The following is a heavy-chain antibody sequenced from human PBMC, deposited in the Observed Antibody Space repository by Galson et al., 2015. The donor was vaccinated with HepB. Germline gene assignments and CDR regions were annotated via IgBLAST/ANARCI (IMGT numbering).Heavy chain of an antibody. CDR2: IKSKANNYAT. D-gene: IGHD6-13*01. Sequence: SLRLSCAASGFTFSGSAIHWVRQASGKGPEWVGRIKSKANNYATSYVSSPKGRFTISRDDSKKMAYLHMKSLKTEDTAVYYCIRSGDFSGYSSRWGQGTLVTVSS. CDR3: IRSGDFSGYSSR. J-gene: IGHJ4*02. V-gene: IGHV3-73*01. CDR1: GFTFSGSA.